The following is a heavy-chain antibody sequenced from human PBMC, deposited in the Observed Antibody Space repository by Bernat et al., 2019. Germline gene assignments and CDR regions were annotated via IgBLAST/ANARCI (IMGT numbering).Heavy chain of an antibody. CDR2: IWYDGSNK. D-gene: IGHD2-2*01. Sequence: QVQLVESGGGVVQPGRSLRLSCAASGFIFSSYGMHWVRQAPGKGLEWVAVIWYDGSNKYYADSVKGRFTISRDNSKNTLYLQMNSLRPEDTAVYYCAKDQLGYCSSPSCYLFDYWGQGTLVTVSS. V-gene: IGHV3-30*18. CDR3: AKDQLGYCSSPSCYLFDY. J-gene: IGHJ4*02. CDR1: GFIFSSYG.